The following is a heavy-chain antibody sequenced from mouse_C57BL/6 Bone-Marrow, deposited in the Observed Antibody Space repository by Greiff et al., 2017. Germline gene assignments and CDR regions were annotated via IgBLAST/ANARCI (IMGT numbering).Heavy chain of an antibody. Sequence: QVQLQQPGAELVMPGASVKLSCKASGYTFTSYWMHWVKQRPGQGLEWIGEIDPSDSYTNYNQKFKGKSTLTVDKSSSTAYMQLSSLTSEDSAVYYCARDGNPWFAYWGQGTLVTVSA. D-gene: IGHD1-1*01. V-gene: IGHV1-69*01. J-gene: IGHJ3*01. CDR3: ARDGNPWFAY. CDR2: IDPSDSYT. CDR1: GYTFTSYW.